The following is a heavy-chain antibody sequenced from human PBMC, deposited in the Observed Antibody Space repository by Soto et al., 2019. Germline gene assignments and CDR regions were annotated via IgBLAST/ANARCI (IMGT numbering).Heavy chain of an antibody. CDR3: ARGITLPTPLDY. CDR2: INAGNGNT. Sequence: QVQLVQSGAEEKKPGASVKVSCKASGYTCTSYAMHWVRQAPGQRLEWMGWINAGNGNTKYSQKFQGRVTITRDTAASTAYMELSSLRSEDTAVYYCARGITLPTPLDYWGQGTLVTVSS. V-gene: IGHV1-3*05. J-gene: IGHJ4*02. D-gene: IGHD1-20*01. CDR1: GYTCTSYA.